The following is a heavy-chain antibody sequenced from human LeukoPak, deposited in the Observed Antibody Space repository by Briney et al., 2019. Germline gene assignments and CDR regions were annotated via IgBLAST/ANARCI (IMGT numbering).Heavy chain of an antibody. CDR1: GFTFSSYW. J-gene: IGHJ3*02. CDR3: TRARSYVRGYETIDAFDI. Sequence: GGSLRLSCAASGFTFSSYWMSWVRQAPGKGLEWVGFIRSKAYGGTTEYAASVKGRFTISRDDSNSIAYLQMNSLKTEDTAVYYCTRARSYVRGYETIDAFDIWGQGTMVTVSS. CDR2: IRSKAYGGTT. D-gene: IGHD3-10*02. V-gene: IGHV3-49*04.